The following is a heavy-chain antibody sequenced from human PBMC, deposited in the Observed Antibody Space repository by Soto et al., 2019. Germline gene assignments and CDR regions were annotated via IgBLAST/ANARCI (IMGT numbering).Heavy chain of an antibody. CDR1: GFTFSAYN. CDR3: ASHYGDNGWFDP. J-gene: IGHJ5*02. V-gene: IGHV3-21*06. D-gene: IGHD4-17*01. Sequence: LSLSFAASGFTFSAYNMNWVRQPPGKGLEWVSSITSSSSSIYYADSLKGRFTISRDNAKNSLYLQMNSLRAEDTAVYYCASHYGDNGWFDPWGQGTLVTVSS. CDR2: ITSSSSSI.